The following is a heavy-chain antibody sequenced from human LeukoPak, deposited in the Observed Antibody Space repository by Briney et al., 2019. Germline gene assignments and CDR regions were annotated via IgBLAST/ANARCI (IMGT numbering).Heavy chain of an antibody. J-gene: IGHJ4*02. V-gene: IGHV3-21*01. D-gene: IGHD1-1*01. CDR2: ITSSSSSI. CDR3: ANTKQFEY. CDR1: GFTFSSYN. Sequence: PGGSLRLSCAASGFTFSSYNMNWVRQAPGKGLEWVSSITSSSSSIYYADSVKGRFTISIDNAKNSLYLQMNSLRAEDTAVYYCANTKQFEYWGQGTLVTVSS.